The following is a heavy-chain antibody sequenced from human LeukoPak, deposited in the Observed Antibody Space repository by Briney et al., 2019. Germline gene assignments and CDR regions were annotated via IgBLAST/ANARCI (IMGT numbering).Heavy chain of an antibody. CDR3: AREASGSRCDY. D-gene: IGHD6-19*01. CDR1: GYTFTSFC. V-gene: IGHV1-18*01. CDR2: ISAYNGNT. J-gene: IGHJ4*02. Sequence: GASVKLSCYASGYTFTSFCISLVRQAPGQGLEWMGWISAYNGNTNYAQKLQGRVTMTTDTSTSTAYMELRSLRSDDTAVYYCAREASGSRCDYWGQGTLVTVSS.